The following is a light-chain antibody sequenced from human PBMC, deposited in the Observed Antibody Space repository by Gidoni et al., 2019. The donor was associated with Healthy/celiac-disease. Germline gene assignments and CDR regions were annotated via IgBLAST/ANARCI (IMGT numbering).Light chain of an antibody. Sequence: EIVLTQSPATLSLSQRERATLSCSDSQRVSSYFSWYQQKPGTALRLLIYDTSNRATGNPATFSCSGSGTYVPLTISSLDPEDFAFYYCQQRSNWPRVTFGGGTKVEIK. CDR2: DTS. CDR1: QRVSSY. J-gene: IGKJ4*01. V-gene: IGKV3-11*01. CDR3: QQRSNWPRVT.